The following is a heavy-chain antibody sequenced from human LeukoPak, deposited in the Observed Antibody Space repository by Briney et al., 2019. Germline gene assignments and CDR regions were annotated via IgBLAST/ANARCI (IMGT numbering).Heavy chain of an antibody. CDR1: GFTVSSNY. Sequence: GGSLRLSCAASGFTVSSNYMSWVRQAPGKGLKWDSVIYSGGSTYYADSVKGRFTISRDSSKNTLYLQMNSLRAEDTAVYYCARTNSYSGWYGYYFDYWGQGTLVTVSS. J-gene: IGHJ4*02. V-gene: IGHV3-53*01. CDR2: IYSGGST. D-gene: IGHD6-19*01. CDR3: ARTNSYSGWYGYYFDY.